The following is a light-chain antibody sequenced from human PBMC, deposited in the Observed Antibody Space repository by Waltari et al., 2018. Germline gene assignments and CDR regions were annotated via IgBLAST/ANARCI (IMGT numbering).Light chain of an antibody. J-gene: IGLJ2*01. Sequence: QSALTQPASVSGSPGQSLTIPCTGTSRYVGSYNFVSWYQQNPGKAPKIMIYEVTKRPSGVSNRFSGSKSGNTASLTISGLQADDEADYYCCSYAGSSTFLFGGGTKLTVL. CDR3: CSYAGSSTFL. CDR1: SRYVGSYNF. V-gene: IGLV2-23*02. CDR2: EVT.